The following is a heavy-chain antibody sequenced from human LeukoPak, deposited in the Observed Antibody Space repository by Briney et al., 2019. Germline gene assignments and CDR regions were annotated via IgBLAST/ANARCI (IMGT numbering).Heavy chain of an antibody. D-gene: IGHD2-21*01. CDR1: SGSFSGYY. J-gene: IGHJ4*02. V-gene: IGHV4-34*01. Sequence: SESLSLTRAVYSGSFSGYYWSWIRQPPGKGMEWIGEINHSGSTNYNTSLESRVTISFDTSKNQSSLKLSSVTDADTAMYYCARGRALFDWGQGTLVTVSS. CDR2: INHSGST. CDR3: ARGRALFD.